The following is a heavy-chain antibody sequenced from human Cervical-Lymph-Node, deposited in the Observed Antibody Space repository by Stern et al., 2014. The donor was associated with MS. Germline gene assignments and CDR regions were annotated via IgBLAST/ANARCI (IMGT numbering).Heavy chain of an antibody. CDR2: ISSSSSYI. CDR3: ARESGYSYGFATDY. V-gene: IGHV3-21*01. D-gene: IGHD5-18*01. J-gene: IGHJ4*02. Sequence: EVQLEESGGGLVKPGGSLRLSCAASGFTFSSYSMNWVRQAPGKGLEWVSSISSSSSYIYYADSVKGRFTISRDNAKNSLYLQMNSLRAEDTAVYYCARESGYSYGFATDYWGQGTLVTVSS. CDR1: GFTFSSYS.